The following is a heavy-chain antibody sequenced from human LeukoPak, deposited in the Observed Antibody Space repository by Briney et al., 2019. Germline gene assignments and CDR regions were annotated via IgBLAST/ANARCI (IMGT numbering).Heavy chain of an antibody. CDR2: CYYGAST. D-gene: IGHD3-22*01. V-gene: IGHV4-39*01. Sequence: SETLSLTCSVSGGSISGSNYYWGWVRQSPGKVLEWIGTCYYGASTYYNPSLKSRATISVDRLRSQFSLKLSSVNAADTAIYYCARHSNYYDSSGYYYPFDYWGQGTLVTVSS. CDR3: ARHSNYYDSSGYYYPFDY. J-gene: IGHJ4*02. CDR1: GGSISGSNYY.